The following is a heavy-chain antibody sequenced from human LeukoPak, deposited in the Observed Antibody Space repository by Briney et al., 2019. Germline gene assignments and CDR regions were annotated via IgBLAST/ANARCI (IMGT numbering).Heavy chain of an antibody. V-gene: IGHV3-30-3*01. J-gene: IGHJ4*02. CDR1: GFTFSGYP. CDR3: ARDADTTNHFSWLDY. CDR2: ISYDGSNK. D-gene: IGHD2-8*01. Sequence: GKSLRLSCAASGFTFSGYPIHWVRQAPGKGLEWVAVISYDGSNKYYADSVKGRFTISRDNSKNTLYLQMNSLRADDTAMYYCARDADTTNHFSWLDYWGQGTLVTVPS.